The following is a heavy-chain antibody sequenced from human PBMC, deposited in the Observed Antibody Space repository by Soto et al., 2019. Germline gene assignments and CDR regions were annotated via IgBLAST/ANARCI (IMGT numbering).Heavy chain of an antibody. Sequence: EVQLLESGGGLVQPGGSLRLSCAASGFSFSSFPMSWVRQAPGKGLESVSVIMRSGGRTYYADSVQGRFTISRDDSKSTVFLQMTSLRADDTATYYCAKGGANWYFDYRGQGTLVTVTS. CDR1: GFSFSSFP. CDR3: AKGGANWYFDY. J-gene: IGHJ4*02. V-gene: IGHV3-23*01. D-gene: IGHD1-1*01. CDR2: IMRSGGRT.